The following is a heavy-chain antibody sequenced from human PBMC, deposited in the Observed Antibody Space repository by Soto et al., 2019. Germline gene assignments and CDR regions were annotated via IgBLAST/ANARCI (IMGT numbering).Heavy chain of an antibody. D-gene: IGHD3-16*01. J-gene: IGHJ6*03. V-gene: IGHV3-74*01. Sequence: EVQLVESGGGLVQPGGSLRLSCAASGFTFSSYWMHWVRQAPGKGLVWVSRINSDGSSTSYADSVKGRFTISRDNAKNTLYLQMDSLRAVDTAVYYCARSTIYVTYYYMDVWGKGTTVTVSS. CDR3: ARSTIYVTYYYMDV. CDR2: INSDGSST. CDR1: GFTFSSYW.